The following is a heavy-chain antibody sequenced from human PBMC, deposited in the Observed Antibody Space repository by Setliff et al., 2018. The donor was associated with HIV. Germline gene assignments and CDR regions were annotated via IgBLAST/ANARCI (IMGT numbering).Heavy chain of an antibody. CDR2: IVAGSGNT. CDR3: AADLIIAGRLDYYYMDV. V-gene: IGHV1-58*02. CDR1: GFTFISSA. Sequence: SVKVSCKASGFTFISSAMQWVRQARGQRLEWIGWIVAGSGNTNYAQKFQEGVSITRDMSTSSAYMELSNLRSEDTAVYYCAADLIIAGRLDYYYMDVWGKGTTVTVSS. D-gene: IGHD6-6*01. J-gene: IGHJ6*03.